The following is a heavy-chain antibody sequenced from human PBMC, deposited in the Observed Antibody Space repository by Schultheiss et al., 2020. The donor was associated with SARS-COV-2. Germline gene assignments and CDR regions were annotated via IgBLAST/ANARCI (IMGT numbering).Heavy chain of an antibody. CDR1: GGSIIGYY. J-gene: IGHJ6*02. CDR3: ARGPKYYDILTGRYTYYYYGMDV. Sequence: SETLSLTCTVSGGSIIGYYWSWIRQPPGKGLEWIGEINHSGSTNYNPSLKSRVTISVDTSKNQFSLKLSSVTAADTAVYYCARGPKYYDILTGRYTYYYYGMDVWGQGTTVTVSS. CDR2: INHSGST. V-gene: IGHV4-34*01. D-gene: IGHD3-9*01.